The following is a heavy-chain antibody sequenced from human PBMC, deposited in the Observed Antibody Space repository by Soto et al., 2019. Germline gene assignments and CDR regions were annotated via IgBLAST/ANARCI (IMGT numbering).Heavy chain of an antibody. D-gene: IGHD5-18*01. CDR3: ARQEYNYGPRWLDP. CDR1: GGSISTYY. V-gene: IGHV4-59*08. CDR2: VYYSGSA. J-gene: IGHJ5*02. Sequence: SETLSLTCTVSGGSISTYYWTWIRQFPGQGLEWIGYVYYSGSAKYNPSLKSRVTISIDTSKKQFSLKLSSVTAADTAVYYCARQEYNYGPRWLDPWGQGTLVTVSS.